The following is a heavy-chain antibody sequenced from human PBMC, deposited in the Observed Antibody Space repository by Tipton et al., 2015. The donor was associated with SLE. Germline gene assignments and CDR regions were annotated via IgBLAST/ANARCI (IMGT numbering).Heavy chain of an antibody. D-gene: IGHD3-22*01. CDR2: VNQSGRT. CDR3: ARRLYYYDSSGFFDL. V-gene: IGHV4-34*01. CDR1: GGSFSRFY. Sequence: TLSLTCAVYGGSFSRFYWNWIRQPPGKGLEWIGEVNQSGRTRYNPSLKSRVAISMDTSKNQFSLKLSSVTAADTAVYYCARRLYYYDSSGFFDLWGRGTLVTVSS. J-gene: IGHJ2*01.